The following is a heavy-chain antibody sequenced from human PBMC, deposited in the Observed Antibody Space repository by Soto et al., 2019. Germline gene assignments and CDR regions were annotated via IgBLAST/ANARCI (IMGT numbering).Heavy chain of an antibody. CDR3: ARTDKSGYFNWFDT. CDR2: IFPSDSDT. Sequence: PGESLKISCRTSGYRFTSYWIAWVRQMPGKGLEWMGIIFPSDSDTRYSPSFQGQVTISADRSTSTVFLQWASLKASDTAVYFCARTDKSGYFNWFDTWGQGTLVTVSS. J-gene: IGHJ5*02. V-gene: IGHV5-51*01. CDR1: GYRFTSYW. D-gene: IGHD3-22*01.